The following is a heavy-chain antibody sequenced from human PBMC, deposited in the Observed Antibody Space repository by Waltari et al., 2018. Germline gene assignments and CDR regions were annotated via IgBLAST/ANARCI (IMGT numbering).Heavy chain of an antibody. D-gene: IGHD3-22*01. V-gene: IGHV1-2*02. CDR3: ARTTYYFDISGPNDAFDV. CDR2: GSPKSGDT. J-gene: IGHJ3*01. Sequence: QVQLVQSGAEMKKPGASVKVSCMASGFTFTSYYIHWVRQAPGQGLEWLGWGSPKSGDTNNAQKFQGRVTMTRDSSISTAYMELRSLRSDDTAVYYCARTTYYFDISGPNDAFDVGPRDKGHRLF. CDR1: GFTFTSYY.